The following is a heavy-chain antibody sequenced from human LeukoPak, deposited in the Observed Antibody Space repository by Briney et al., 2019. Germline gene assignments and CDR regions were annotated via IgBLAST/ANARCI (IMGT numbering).Heavy chain of an antibody. Sequence: QSGGSLRLSCAASGFIFSSYWMSWVRQAPGKGLECVANIKRDGSETYYVDSVKGRFTISRDNAKNSLYLQMNSLRAEDTAVYYCRGSTWYDSVGLDPWGQGTLVTVSS. CDR1: GFIFSSYW. V-gene: IGHV3-7*02. CDR2: IKRDGSET. D-gene: IGHD6-13*01. J-gene: IGHJ5*02. CDR3: RGSTWYDSVGLDP.